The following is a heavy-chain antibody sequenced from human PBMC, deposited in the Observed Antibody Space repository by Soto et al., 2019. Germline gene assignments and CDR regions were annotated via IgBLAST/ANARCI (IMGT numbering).Heavy chain of an antibody. Sequence: SETLSLTCSVSGDSISSGGYYWSWIRQHPGKGLEWIGYIYYSGTTYYNPSLKSRVIISVDTSKNQFSLKLLSVTAADTAVYYCARGSSHIRFLDYIPPVLAESLQYYFDYCGQGPLVSVSS. CDR3: ARGSSHIRFLDYIPPVLAESLQYYFDY. V-gene: IGHV4-31*03. CDR1: GDSISSGGYY. CDR2: IYYSGTT. D-gene: IGHD3-3*01. J-gene: IGHJ4*01.